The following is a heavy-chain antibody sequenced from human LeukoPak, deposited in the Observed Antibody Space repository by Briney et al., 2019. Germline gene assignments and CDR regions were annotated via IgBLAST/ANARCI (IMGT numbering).Heavy chain of an antibody. CDR2: VLPVLGLS. V-gene: IGHV1-69*04. D-gene: IGHD3-10*01. J-gene: IGHJ3*02. CDR1: GGTYSSYS. Sequence: SVKVSCKASGGTYSSYSINWVRQAPGQGLEWMGRVLPVLGLSKTAQNFQGRVTITADKSTTTAYMELSSLRSEDTAVYYCARGSYYGSGSATDAFDIWGQGTKVTVSS. CDR3: ARGSYYGSGSATDAFDI.